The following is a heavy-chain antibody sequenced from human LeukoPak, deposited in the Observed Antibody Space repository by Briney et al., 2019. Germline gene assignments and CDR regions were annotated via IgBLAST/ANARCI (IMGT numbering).Heavy chain of an antibody. Sequence: SETLSLTCAVYGGPFSGYYWSGIRQPPGKGLEWIGEINHSGSTNYNPSLKSRVTISVDTSKTQFSLKLSSVTAADTAVYYCARGYCSGGSCYSDYWGQGTLVTVSS. CDR1: GGPFSGYY. CDR3: ARGYCSGGSCYSDY. CDR2: INHSGST. D-gene: IGHD2-15*01. J-gene: IGHJ4*02. V-gene: IGHV4-34*01.